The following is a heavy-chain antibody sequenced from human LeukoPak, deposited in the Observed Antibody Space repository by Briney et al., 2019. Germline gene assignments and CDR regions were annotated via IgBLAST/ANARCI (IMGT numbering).Heavy chain of an antibody. V-gene: IGHV1-69*02. J-gene: IGHJ4*02. Sequence: ASVKVSCKASGGTFSRYTISWVGPAPGQGLEGVGRIIPILGIAHYAQKFQGRVTITADKATSTAYMELSSLRSEDTAVYYCARGVWAELYYYDSSGYSSTPPFDYWGQGTLVTVSS. CDR2: IIPILGIA. D-gene: IGHD3-22*01. CDR3: ARGVWAELYYYDSSGYSSTPPFDY. CDR1: GGTFSRYT.